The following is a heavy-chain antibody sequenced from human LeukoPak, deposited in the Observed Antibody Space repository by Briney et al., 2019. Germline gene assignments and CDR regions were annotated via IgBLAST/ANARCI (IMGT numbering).Heavy chain of an antibody. CDR1: GDSVSSNSAA. Sequence: SQTLSLTCAISGDSVSSNSAAWNWIRQSPSRGLEWLGRTYFRSKWYYEYAVSVRSRITINADTSKNHLSLQVNSVTPGDTAVYYCSREGSTFYHDSGAYYAALDFWGQGTKVIVSS. V-gene: IGHV6-1*01. D-gene: IGHD3-22*01. CDR2: TYFRSKWYY. CDR3: SREGSTFYHDSGAYYAALDF. J-gene: IGHJ3*01.